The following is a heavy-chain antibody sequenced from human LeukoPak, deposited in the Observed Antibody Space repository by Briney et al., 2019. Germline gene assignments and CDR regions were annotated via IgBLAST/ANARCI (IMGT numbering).Heavy chain of an antibody. CDR3: ARSGMRITMVRGLNYYYYYMDV. Sequence: GGSLRLSCAASGFTFSSYSMNWVRQAPGKGLEWVANIKQDGSEKYYVDSVKGRFTISRDNAKNSLYLQMNSLRAEDTAVYYCARSGMRITMVRGLNYYYYYMDVWGKGTTVTVSS. J-gene: IGHJ6*03. CDR2: IKQDGSEK. D-gene: IGHD3-10*01. V-gene: IGHV3-7*01. CDR1: GFTFSSYS.